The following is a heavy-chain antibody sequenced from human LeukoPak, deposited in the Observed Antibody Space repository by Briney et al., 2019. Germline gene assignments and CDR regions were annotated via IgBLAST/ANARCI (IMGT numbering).Heavy chain of an antibody. CDR3: TTGYYDFWRDPLRDY. D-gene: IGHD3-3*01. J-gene: IGHJ4*02. CDR1: GFTFSNAW. Sequence: GGSLRLSCAASGFTFSNAWMSWVRQAPGKGLEWVGRIKSKTDGGTTDYAAPVKGRFTISRDDSKNTLYLQMNSLKTEDTAVYYCTTGYYDFWRDPLRDYWGQGTLVTVSS. V-gene: IGHV3-15*01. CDR2: IKSKTDGGTT.